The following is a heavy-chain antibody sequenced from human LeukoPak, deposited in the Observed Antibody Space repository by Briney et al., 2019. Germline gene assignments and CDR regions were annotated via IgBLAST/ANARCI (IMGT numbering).Heavy chain of an antibody. Sequence: GGSLRLSCAASGFTFTTHGFHWVRQAPGKGLEWVSAIWHDGSKRCYAESVKGRSTISRDNSKNTVYLQLNSLRAEDTAVYYCARDPGASSLDSWGQGTLVTVSS. D-gene: IGHD6-6*01. CDR1: GFTFTTHG. CDR3: ARDPGASSLDS. J-gene: IGHJ4*02. V-gene: IGHV3-33*01. CDR2: IWHDGSKR.